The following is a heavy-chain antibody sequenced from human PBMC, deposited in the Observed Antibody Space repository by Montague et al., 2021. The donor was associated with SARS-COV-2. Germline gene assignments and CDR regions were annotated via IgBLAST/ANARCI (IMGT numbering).Heavy chain of an antibody. V-gene: IGHV4-34*01. CDR1: GGSFSGYY. CDR3: ARFAYRLLVIALYYGMDV. D-gene: IGHD2-2*01. J-gene: IGHJ6*02. CDR2: ISHSGST. Sequence: SETLSLTCAVYGGSFSGYYWSWIRQPPGKGLEWIGKISHSGSTNYNPSLKGRVTISIDTSKNQFSLKLSSVTAADTAVYYCARFAYRLLVIALYYGMDVWGQGDTVTVSS.